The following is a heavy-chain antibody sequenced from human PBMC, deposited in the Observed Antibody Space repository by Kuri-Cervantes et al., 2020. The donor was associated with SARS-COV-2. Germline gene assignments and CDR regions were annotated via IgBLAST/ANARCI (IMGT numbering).Heavy chain of an antibody. CDR2: ISGSGGST. Sequence: GGSLRLSCAASGFTFSNYGMHWVRQAPGKGLEWVSAISGSGGSTYYADSVKGRFTISRDNSKNTLYLQMNSLRAEDTAVYYCAKDYDYVWGSYRLLPDYWGQGTLVTVSS. V-gene: IGHV3-23*01. D-gene: IGHD3-16*02. CDR3: AKDYDYVWGSYRLLPDY. J-gene: IGHJ4*01. CDR1: GFTFSNYG.